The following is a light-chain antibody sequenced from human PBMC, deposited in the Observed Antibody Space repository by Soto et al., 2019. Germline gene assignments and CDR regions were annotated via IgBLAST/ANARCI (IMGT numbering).Light chain of an antibody. CDR2: DVS. J-gene: IGLJ1*01. CDR1: SSGVGGYNY. V-gene: IGLV2-11*01. CDR3: CSYAGSYV. Sequence: QSVLTQPRSVSGSPGQSVTISCTGTSSGVGGYNYVSWYQHHPGKAPKLMIYDVSKRPSGVPDRFSGSKSGNTASLTISGLQAEDEADYYCCSYAGSYVFGTGTKVTVL.